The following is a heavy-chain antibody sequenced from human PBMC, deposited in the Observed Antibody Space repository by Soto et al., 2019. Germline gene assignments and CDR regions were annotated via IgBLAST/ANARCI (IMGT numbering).Heavy chain of an antibody. Sequence: QVHLVQSGAVVENPGASVKVSCKASGYTFTNFGINWVRQAPGQGLEWMGWITPYNGNANYPQKHQDRLTITTDTSTNTAYLELRSLRSDHTAVYFCARARMFSGAHHDYWGQGTRVTVSS. CDR3: ARARMFSGAHHDY. D-gene: IGHD1-26*01. CDR1: GYTFTNFG. V-gene: IGHV1-18*04. CDR2: ITPYNGNA. J-gene: IGHJ4*02.